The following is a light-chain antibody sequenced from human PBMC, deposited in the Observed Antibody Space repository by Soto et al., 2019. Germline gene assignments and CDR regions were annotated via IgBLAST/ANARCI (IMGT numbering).Light chain of an antibody. CDR1: QSISNN. J-gene: IGKJ5*01. CDR3: QQYNNWPPKVT. V-gene: IGKV3-15*01. CDR2: GAS. Sequence: DIVMPQSPGTLSVSPGESATLSCRARQSISNNLAWYQQKAGQAPRLLIYGASTRATGIPARFSGSGSGTEFTLTISSLQSEDFAVYYCQQYNNWPPKVTFGQGTRLEIK.